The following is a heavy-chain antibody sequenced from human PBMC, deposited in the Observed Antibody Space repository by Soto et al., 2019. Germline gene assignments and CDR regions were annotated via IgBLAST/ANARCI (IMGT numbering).Heavy chain of an antibody. V-gene: IGHV1-3*01. J-gene: IGHJ4*02. CDR1: GYTFTSYA. CDR2: INAGNGNT. CDR3: ARDLGGMATWAFDY. Sequence: GASVKVSCKASGYTFTSYAMHWVRQAPGQRLEWMGWINAGNGNTKYSQKFQGRVTITRDTSASTAYMELSSLRSEDTAVYYCARDLGGMATWAFDYWGQGTLVTVSS. D-gene: IGHD5-12*01.